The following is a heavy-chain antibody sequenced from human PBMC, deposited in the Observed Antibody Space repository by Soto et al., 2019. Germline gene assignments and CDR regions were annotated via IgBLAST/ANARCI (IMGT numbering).Heavy chain of an antibody. V-gene: IGHV3-23*01. CDR3: AKVPYDYGDYRLDP. CDR1: GFTFSSYA. CDR2: ISGSGGST. J-gene: IGHJ5*02. D-gene: IGHD4-17*01. Sequence: EVQLLESGGGLVQPGGSLRLSCAASGFTFSSYAMSWVRQAPGKGLEWVSAISGSGGSTYYADPVKGRFTISRDNSKNTLYLQMNSLRAEDTAVYYCAKVPYDYGDYRLDPWGQGTLVTVSS.